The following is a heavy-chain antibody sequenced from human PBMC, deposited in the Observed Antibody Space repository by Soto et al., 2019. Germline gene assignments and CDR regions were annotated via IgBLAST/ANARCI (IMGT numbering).Heavy chain of an antibody. CDR3: TRVPYGDPFDY. D-gene: IGHD4-17*01. J-gene: IGHJ4*02. V-gene: IGHV4-31*03. CDR1: CASISSGGYY. CDR2: IYYSGST. Sequence: QVQLQESGPGLVKPSQTLSLTCTVSCASISSGGYYCSWIRQHTGKGLEWIGYIYYSGSTHYNPSLKSRFNISVDTSKNQLSLKLSSVTAADTAVYYCTRVPYGDPFDYWGQGNLVPVSS.